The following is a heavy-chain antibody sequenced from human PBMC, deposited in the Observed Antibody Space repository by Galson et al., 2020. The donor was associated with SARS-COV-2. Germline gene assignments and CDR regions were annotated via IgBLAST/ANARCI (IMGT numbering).Heavy chain of an antibody. CDR2: IYHSGNN. J-gene: IGHJ4*02. D-gene: IGHD2-15*01. Sequence: SETLSLTCTVSGGSFNSDLFYWGWIRQPPGKGLEWNGSIYHSGNNYYNPSLKSRVIISLDTSKNLLSLNLSSVTAADTAVYYCAGRYCSGGYCYRYFDYWGQGTLVPVSS. CDR3: AGRYCSGGYCYRYFDY. CDR1: GGSFNSDLFY. V-gene: IGHV4-39*01.